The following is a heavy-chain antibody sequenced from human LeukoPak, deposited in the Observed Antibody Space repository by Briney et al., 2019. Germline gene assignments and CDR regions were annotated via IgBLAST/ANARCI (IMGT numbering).Heavy chain of an antibody. CDR1: GFTFSSYA. CDR3: AKDAYSSSWLQSPYYFDY. J-gene: IGHJ4*02. Sequence: GGSLRLSCAASGFTFSSYAMSWVRQVPGKGLEWVSAISGSGGSTYYADSVKGQFTISRDNSKNTLYLQMNSLRAEDTAVYYCAKDAYSSSWLQSPYYFDYWGQGTLVTVSS. D-gene: IGHD6-13*01. V-gene: IGHV3-23*01. CDR2: ISGSGGST.